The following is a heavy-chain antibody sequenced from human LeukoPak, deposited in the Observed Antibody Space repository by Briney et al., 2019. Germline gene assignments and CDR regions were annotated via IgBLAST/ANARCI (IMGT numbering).Heavy chain of an antibody. Sequence: PGGSLRLSCAASGFTFTSYEMNWVRQAPGKGLEGVSYINSSGTTIYYADSVKGRFTISRDNAKNSLYLQMNSLRAEDTAVYFCTRGGMVPDWGQGTLVTVSS. CDR1: GFTFTSYE. V-gene: IGHV3-48*03. D-gene: IGHD4/OR15-4a*01. CDR2: INSSGTTI. J-gene: IGHJ4*02. CDR3: TRGGMVPD.